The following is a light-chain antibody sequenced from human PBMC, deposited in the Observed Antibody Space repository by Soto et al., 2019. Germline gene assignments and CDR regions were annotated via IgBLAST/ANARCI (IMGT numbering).Light chain of an antibody. CDR3: QQFNYWPPIT. CDR2: GAP. Sequence: EIVMTQSPSTLSVSPGERATLSWRASQSVSSNLAWYQQKPGRAPRLLIYGAPTRATGIPARFSGSGSGTEFTLTISSLQSEDFAVYYCQQFNYWPPITFGQGTRLEIK. J-gene: IGKJ5*01. CDR1: QSVSSN. V-gene: IGKV3-15*01.